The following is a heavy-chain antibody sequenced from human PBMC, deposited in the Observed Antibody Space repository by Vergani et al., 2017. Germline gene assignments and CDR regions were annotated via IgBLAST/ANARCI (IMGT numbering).Heavy chain of an antibody. CDR3: ARGAWAYSSGWYHPVDY. CDR2: INPSGGST. Sequence: QVQLVQSGAEVKKPGASVKVSCKASGYTFTSYYMHWVRQAPGQGLEWMGIINPSGGSTSYAQKFQGRVTMTRDTSTSTVYMELSSLRSADTAVYYCARGAWAYSSGWYHPVDYWGQGTLVTVSS. V-gene: IGHV1-46*01. CDR1: GYTFTSYY. D-gene: IGHD6-19*01. J-gene: IGHJ4*02.